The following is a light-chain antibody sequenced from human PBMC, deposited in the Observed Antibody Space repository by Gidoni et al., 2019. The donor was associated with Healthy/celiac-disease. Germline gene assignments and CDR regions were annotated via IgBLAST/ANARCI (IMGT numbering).Light chain of an antibody. Sequence: AIRMTQSPSSLSASTGDRVTITCRASQGISSYLAWYQQKPGKAPKLLIYAASTLQSGVPSRFSGSVSGTDFTLTISCLQSEDFATYYCQQYYSYPQSTFXXXTRXEIK. J-gene: IGKJ5*01. CDR2: AAS. V-gene: IGKV1-8*01. CDR1: QGISSY. CDR3: QQYYSYPQST.